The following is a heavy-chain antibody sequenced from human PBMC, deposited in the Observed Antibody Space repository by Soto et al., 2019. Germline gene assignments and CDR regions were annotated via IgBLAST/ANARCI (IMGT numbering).Heavy chain of an antibody. CDR3: GRVVEGATRHTDFDS. D-gene: IGHD2-21*01. CDR2: VYYNGGA. J-gene: IGHJ5*01. V-gene: IGHV4-39*01. CDR1: GVSIHNSHSF. Sequence: QVHLQESGPGLVKPSETLSLTCAVSGVSIHNSHSFWGWIRQPPGKGLEFIANVYYNGGAHYNPSFKSRVTISVDTATNQVSLRMSSVTAADTAVYFCGRVVEGATRHTDFDSWGQGTLVTVSS.